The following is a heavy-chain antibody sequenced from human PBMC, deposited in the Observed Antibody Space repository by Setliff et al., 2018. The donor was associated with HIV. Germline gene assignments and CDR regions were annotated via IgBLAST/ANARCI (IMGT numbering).Heavy chain of an antibody. Sequence: NPSETLSLTCAVYGRSFSGYYWNWIRQSPGKGLEWIGEINHSGGTNYNPSLKSRVTMSIDTSKNQFSLNVSSVTAADTAVYYCARGWGHDGFDFWGQGTMGTVSS. D-gene: IGHD7-27*01. V-gene: IGHV4-34*01. CDR2: INHSGGT. CDR1: GRSFSGYY. J-gene: IGHJ3*01. CDR3: ARGWGHDGFDF.